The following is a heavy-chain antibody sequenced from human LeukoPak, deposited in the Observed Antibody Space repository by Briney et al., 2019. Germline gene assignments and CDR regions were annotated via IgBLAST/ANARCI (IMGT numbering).Heavy chain of an antibody. Sequence: ASVTVSFKSSVYTFTHYYVHGVRQAPGQGREGMGWINPNSGGTNYAQKFQGRVTMTRDTSISTAYMELSRLRSDDTAVYYCAREGPIVGATHLVDYWGQGTLVTVSS. CDR3: AREGPIVGATHLVDY. CDR2: INPNSGGT. CDR1: VYTFTHYY. D-gene: IGHD1-26*01. V-gene: IGHV1-2*02. J-gene: IGHJ4*02.